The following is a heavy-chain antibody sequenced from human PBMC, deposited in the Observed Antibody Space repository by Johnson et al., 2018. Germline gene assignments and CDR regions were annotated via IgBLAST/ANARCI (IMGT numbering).Heavy chain of an antibody. CDR2: IIPIFGTA. V-gene: IGHV1-69*01. CDR1: GGTFSSYA. Sequence: QVQLVESGAEVKKPGSSVKVSCKASGGTFSSYAISWVRQAPGQGLEWMGGIIPIFGTANYAQKFQGRVTITADESTSTAYMELSSLRSEDTAVYYCAGGWDWSGYYRDDYYYGMDVWGQGTTVTVSS. D-gene: IGHD3-3*01. CDR3: AGGWDWSGYYRDDYYYGMDV. J-gene: IGHJ6*02.